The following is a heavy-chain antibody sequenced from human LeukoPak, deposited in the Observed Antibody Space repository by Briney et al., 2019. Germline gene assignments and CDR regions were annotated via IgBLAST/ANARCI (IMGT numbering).Heavy chain of an antibody. D-gene: IGHD3-22*01. V-gene: IGHV3-7*01. J-gene: IGHJ4*02. CDR3: VRNGDTSGYTN. Sequence: GGSLRLSCAASGFTFSSYWMHWVRQAPGKGLEWVANIKQDGSEKYYVDSVKGRFTISRDNAKNSLYLQMNSLRAEDTAVYSCVRNGDTSGYTNWGQGTLVTVSS. CDR2: IKQDGSEK. CDR1: GFTFSSYW.